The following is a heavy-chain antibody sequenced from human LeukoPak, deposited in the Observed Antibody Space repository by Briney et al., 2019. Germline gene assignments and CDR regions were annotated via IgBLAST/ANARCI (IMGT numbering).Heavy chain of an antibody. J-gene: IGHJ4*02. CDR1: GFTLIDYS. CDR3: ARDVWGAYRVDYFDY. Sequence: PGGSLRLSCAASGFTLIDYSMTWVRQAPGQGLEWISFLTSGGVSAFYADSVRGRFTVSRDDARNSLSLYMNTPRAEDTAVYYCARDVWGAYRVDYFDYWGQGTLVTVSS. D-gene: IGHD3-16*01. V-gene: IGHV3-11*04. CDR2: LTSGGVSA.